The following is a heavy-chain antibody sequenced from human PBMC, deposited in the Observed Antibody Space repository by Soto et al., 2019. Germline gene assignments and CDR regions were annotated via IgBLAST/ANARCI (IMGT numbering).Heavy chain of an antibody. V-gene: IGHV3-53*01. CDR1: GCSFSSYA. CDR2: IYSGSST. Sequence: GGSLRGSCAASGCSFSSYAMNWVRYAPGKGLEWVSVIYSGSSTYYADSVTGRFTISRDNSKNTLYLQMNSLRAEDTAVYYCARSVGGHFEYWGRGPRVTAAS. D-gene: IGHD2-15*01. J-gene: IGHJ4*02. CDR3: ARSVGGHFEY.